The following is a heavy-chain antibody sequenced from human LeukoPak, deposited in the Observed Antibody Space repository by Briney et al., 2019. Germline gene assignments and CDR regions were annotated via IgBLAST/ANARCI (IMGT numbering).Heavy chain of an antibody. CDR3: ARQWRDGYNLDY. V-gene: IGHV4-59*08. Sequence: SETLSLTCTVSGGSISSYYWSWIRQPPGKGLEWIGYIYYSGSTNYNPTLKSRVTISVDTSKNQFSLKLSSVTAADTAVYYCARQWRDGYNLDYWGQGTLVTVSS. J-gene: IGHJ4*02. CDR1: GGSISSYY. D-gene: IGHD5-24*01. CDR2: IYYSGST.